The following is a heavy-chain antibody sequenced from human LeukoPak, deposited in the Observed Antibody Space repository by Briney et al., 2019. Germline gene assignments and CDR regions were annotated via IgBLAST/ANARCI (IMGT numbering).Heavy chain of an antibody. J-gene: IGHJ6*03. CDR1: GGTFSSYA. Sequence: GASVKVSCKASGGTFSSYAISWVRQAPGQGLEWMGGIIPIFGTANYAQKFQGRVTITADESTSTAYMELSSLRSEDTAVYYCAGPVVPAAMGRTSYYMDVWGKGTTVTVSS. CDR3: AGPVVPAAMGRTSYYMDV. V-gene: IGHV1-69*13. CDR2: IIPIFGTA. D-gene: IGHD2-2*01.